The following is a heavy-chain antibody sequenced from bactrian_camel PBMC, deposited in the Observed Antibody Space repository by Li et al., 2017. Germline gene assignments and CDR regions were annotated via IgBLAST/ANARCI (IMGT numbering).Heavy chain of an antibody. CDR2: INSGTGRT. V-gene: IGHV3S40*01. J-gene: IGHJ4*01. CDR1: GFTITTGC. D-gene: IGHD1*01. Sequence: DVQLVESGGGSVQAGGSLRLSCATSGFTITTGCMGWFRQLPGKEREGLAGINSGTGRTYYAASVKGRFTISEDFAKNTVYLQMNNVRPEDNAEYYCATDSRGNRYASCRGSGLGTQVTVS.